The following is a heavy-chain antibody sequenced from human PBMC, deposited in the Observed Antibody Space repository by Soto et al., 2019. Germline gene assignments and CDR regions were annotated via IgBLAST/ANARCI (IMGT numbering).Heavy chain of an antibody. J-gene: IGHJ4*02. CDR2: IYYSGST. Sequence: SETLSLTCTVSGVSISSYYWSWIRQPPGKGLEWIGYIYYSGSTNYNPSLKSRVTISADTSKNQISLKLTSVTAADTAVYYCARTSPVAGGFDYWGQGALVTVSS. D-gene: IGHD6-19*01. V-gene: IGHV4-59*01. CDR1: GVSISSYY. CDR3: ARTSPVAGGFDY.